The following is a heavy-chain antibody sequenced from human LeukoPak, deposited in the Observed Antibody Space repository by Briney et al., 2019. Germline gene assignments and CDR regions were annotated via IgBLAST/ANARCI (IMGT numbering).Heavy chain of an antibody. J-gene: IGHJ4*02. CDR3: ARRSDYWDY. V-gene: IGHV4-59*08. CDR2: IYYSGST. Sequence: PSETLSLTCTVSGGSIGSYYWSWIRQPPGKGLEWIGYIYYSGSTNYNPSLKSRVTISVDTSKNQFSLKLSSVTAADTAVYYCARRSDYWDYWGQGTLVTVSS. CDR1: GGSIGSYY.